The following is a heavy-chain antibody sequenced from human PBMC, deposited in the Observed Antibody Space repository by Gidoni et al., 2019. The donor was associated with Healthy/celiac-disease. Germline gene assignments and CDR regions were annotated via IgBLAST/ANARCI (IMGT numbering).Heavy chain of an antibody. CDR3: AASSVTTLRVD. CDR2: IVVGSGNT. V-gene: IGHV1-58*01. Sequence: QMQLVQSGPEVKKPGTSVKVSCKASVFTFTSSAVQWVRQARGQRLEWIGWIVVGSGNTNYAQKFLERVTITRDMSTTTAYMELSSLRSEDTAVYYCAASSVTTLRVDWGQGTLVTVSS. D-gene: IGHD4-17*01. J-gene: IGHJ4*02. CDR1: VFTFTSSA.